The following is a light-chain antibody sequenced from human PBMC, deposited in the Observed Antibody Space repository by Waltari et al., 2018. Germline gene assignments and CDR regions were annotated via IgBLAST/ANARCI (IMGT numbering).Light chain of an antibody. CDR3: QQYYSYPRT. J-gene: IGKJ1*01. CDR1: QGISSY. CDR2: AAS. V-gene: IGKV1-8*01. Sequence: AIRMTQSPSPSSASTGARVTITCRANQGISSYLAWYQQKPGKAPKLLTYAASTLQSGVPSRFSGSGSGTDFTLTISCLQSEDFATYYCQQYYSYPRTFGQGTKVEIK.